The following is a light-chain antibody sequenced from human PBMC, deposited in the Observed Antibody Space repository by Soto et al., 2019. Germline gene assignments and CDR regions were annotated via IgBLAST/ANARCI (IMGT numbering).Light chain of an antibody. J-gene: IGLJ1*01. V-gene: IGLV1-51*01. Sequence: QSVLTQPPSVSAAPGRMVTISCSGSSSNIGNNFVSWYQQLPGTAPKLLIYDNNKRPSGIPDRFSGSKSGTSATLGITGLQTGDEADYYCGTWDNSLSAFVFGAGTKAPS. CDR3: GTWDNSLSAFV. CDR1: SSNIGNNF. CDR2: DNN.